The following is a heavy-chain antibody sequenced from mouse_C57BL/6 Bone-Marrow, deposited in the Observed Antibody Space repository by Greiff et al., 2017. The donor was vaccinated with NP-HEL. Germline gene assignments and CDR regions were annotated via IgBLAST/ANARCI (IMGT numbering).Heavy chain of an antibody. Sequence: VQLQQSGTVLARPGASVKMSCKTSGYTFTSYWMHWVKQRPGQGLEWIGAIYPGNSDTSYNQKFKGKAKLTAVTSASTAYMELSSLTNEDSAVYYCTRFEYYTNYRGYWGQGTTLTVSS. CDR2: IYPGNSDT. D-gene: IGHD2-5*01. V-gene: IGHV1-5*01. J-gene: IGHJ2*01. CDR3: TRFEYYTNYRGY. CDR1: GYTFTSYW.